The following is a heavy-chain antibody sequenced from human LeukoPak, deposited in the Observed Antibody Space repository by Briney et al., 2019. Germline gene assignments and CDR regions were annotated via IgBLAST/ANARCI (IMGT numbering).Heavy chain of an antibody. V-gene: IGHV4-39*07. CDR2: INHSGST. CDR3: ARGLGSSWYGLGWFDP. J-gene: IGHJ5*02. CDR1: GGSISSGDYY. D-gene: IGHD6-13*01. Sequence: PSETLSLTCTVTGGSISSGDYYWSWIRQPPGKGLEWIGEINHSGSTNYNPSLKSRVTISVDTSKNQFSLKLSSVTAADTAVYYCARGLGSSWYGLGWFDPWGQGTLVTVSS.